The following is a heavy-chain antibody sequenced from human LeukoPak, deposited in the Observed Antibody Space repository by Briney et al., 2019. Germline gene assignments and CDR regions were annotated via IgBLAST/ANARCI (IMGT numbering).Heavy chain of an antibody. CDR2: IYYSGST. D-gene: IGHD6-13*01. Sequence: PSETLSLTCTVSGGSISNYYWSWIRQPPGKGLEWIGYIYYSGSTNYSPSLKSRVTISGDTSKNQFSLKLSSVTAADTAVYYCARVAKQPVTRYYFDYWGQGTLVTVSS. CDR1: GGSISNYY. V-gene: IGHV4-59*01. J-gene: IGHJ4*02. CDR3: ARVAKQPVTRYYFDY.